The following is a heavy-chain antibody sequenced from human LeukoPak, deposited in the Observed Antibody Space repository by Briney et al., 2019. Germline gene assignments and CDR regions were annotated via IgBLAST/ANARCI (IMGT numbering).Heavy chain of an antibody. CDR2: IYYSGST. CDR1: GDSISSYY. V-gene: IGHV4-59*12. CDR3: ARGGSIAAAGTGYFFDY. J-gene: IGHJ4*02. Sequence: SETLSLTCTVSGDSISSYYWSWIRQPPGKGLEWIGYIYYSGSTNYNPSLKSRVTISLDTSKNQFSLRLSSVTAADTAVYYCARGGSIAAAGTGYFFDYWGQGTLVTVSS. D-gene: IGHD6-13*01.